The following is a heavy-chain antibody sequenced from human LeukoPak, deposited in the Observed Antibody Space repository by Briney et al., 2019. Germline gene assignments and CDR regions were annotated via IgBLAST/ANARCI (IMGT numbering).Heavy chain of an antibody. CDR3: ARSLSNYDILTGFDY. V-gene: IGHV1-69*13. J-gene: IGHJ4*02. CDR1: GGTFSSYA. D-gene: IGHD3-9*01. CDR2: IIPIFGTA. Sequence: SVKVSCKASGGTFSSYAISWVRQAPGQGLEWMGGIIPIFGTANYAQKFQGRVTITADESTSTAYMELSSLRSEDTAVYYCARSLSNYDILTGFDYWGQGTLVTVSS.